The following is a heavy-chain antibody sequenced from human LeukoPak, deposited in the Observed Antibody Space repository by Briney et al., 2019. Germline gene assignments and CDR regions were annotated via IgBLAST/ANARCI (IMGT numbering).Heavy chain of an antibody. CDR1: GGTFSSYA. CDR2: IIPIFGTA. CDR3: ASGSEGIAVAGADY. D-gene: IGHD6-19*01. J-gene: IGHJ4*02. Sequence: SVKVSFKASGGTFSSYAISWVRQAPGQGLEWMGGIIPIFGTANYAQKFQGRVTITADESTSTAYMELSSLRSEDTAVYYCASGSEGIAVAGADYWGQGTLVTVSS. V-gene: IGHV1-69*13.